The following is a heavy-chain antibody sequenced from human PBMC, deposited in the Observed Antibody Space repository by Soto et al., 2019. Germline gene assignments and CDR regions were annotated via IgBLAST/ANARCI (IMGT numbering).Heavy chain of an antibody. Sequence: QFHLVQSGAEVKKPGSSVKVSCKASGGTFRGYIITWVRQAPGQGLEWMGRIIPTFGAANYSQKFQGRVTVTADKSTHSAYMQLNSLRPEGTAVYYCVRHTEWGGGWNDWGQGTLVIVSS. CDR1: GGTFRGYI. J-gene: IGHJ4*02. CDR2: IIPTFGAA. CDR3: VRHTEWGGGWND. D-gene: IGHD1-1*01. V-gene: IGHV1-69*08.